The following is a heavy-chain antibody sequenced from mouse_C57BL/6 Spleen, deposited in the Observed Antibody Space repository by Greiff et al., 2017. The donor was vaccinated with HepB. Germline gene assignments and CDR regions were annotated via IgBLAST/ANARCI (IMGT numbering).Heavy chain of an antibody. CDR1: GFTFSSYG. Sequence: EVQVVESGGDLVKPGGSLKLSCAASGFTFSSYGMSWVRQTPDKRLEWVATISSGGSYTYYPDSVKGRFTISRDNAKNTLYLQMSSLKSEDTAMYYCAISTMITEGFAYWGQGTLVTVSA. V-gene: IGHV5-6*01. D-gene: IGHD2-4*01. J-gene: IGHJ3*01. CDR2: ISSGGSYT. CDR3: AISTMITEGFAY.